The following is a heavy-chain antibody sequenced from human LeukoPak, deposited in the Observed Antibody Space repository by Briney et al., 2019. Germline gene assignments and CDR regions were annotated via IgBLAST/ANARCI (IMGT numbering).Heavy chain of an antibody. J-gene: IGHJ4*02. CDR1: GGSVSGYH. CDR3: TRHPFMSPFDY. Sequence: PSETLSLTCTVSGGSVSGYHWSWIRQPPGGGPEWIGYIYHTGHTHYNASLKGRVTMSMDTSQSQISLRMSSMTAADTAVYYCTRHPFMSPFDYWGQGTLVTVSS. CDR2: IYHTGHT. V-gene: IGHV4-59*08. D-gene: IGHD3-10*02.